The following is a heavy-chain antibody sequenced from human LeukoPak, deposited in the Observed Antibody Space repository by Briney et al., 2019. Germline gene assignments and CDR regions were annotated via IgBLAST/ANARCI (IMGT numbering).Heavy chain of an antibody. J-gene: IGHJ5*02. V-gene: IGHV4-31*03. CDR3: ARGDGYYDLWSGYYPTWFDP. D-gene: IGHD3-3*01. CDR2: IYYSGST. Sequence: SQTLSLTCTVSGGSISSGGYYWSWIRQHPGKGLEWIGYIYYSGSTYYNPSLKSRVTISVDTSKNQFSLKLSSVTAADTAVYYYARGDGYYDLWSGYYPTWFDPWGQGTLVTVSS. CDR1: GGSISSGGYY.